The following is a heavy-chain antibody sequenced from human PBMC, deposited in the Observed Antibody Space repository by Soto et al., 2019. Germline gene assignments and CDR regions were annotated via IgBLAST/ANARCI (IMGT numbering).Heavy chain of an antibody. CDR1: GFTFGDYA. CDR3: TRVMGLYGGKVGWFDP. J-gene: IGHJ5*02. CDR2: IRSKAYGGTT. V-gene: IGHV3-49*03. D-gene: IGHD4-17*01. Sequence: PGGSLRLSCTASGFTFGDYAMSWFRQAPGKGLEWVGFIRSKAYGGTTEYAASVKGRFTISRDDSKSIAYLQMNSLKTEDTAVYYCTRVMGLYGGKVGWFDPWGQGTLVTVSS.